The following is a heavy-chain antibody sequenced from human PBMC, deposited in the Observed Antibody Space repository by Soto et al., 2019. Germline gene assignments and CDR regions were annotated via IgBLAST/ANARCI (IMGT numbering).Heavy chain of an antibody. CDR2: IYYSGST. CDR1: GGSISSYY. J-gene: IGHJ3*02. Sequence: SETLSLTCTVSGGSISSYYWSWIRQPPGKGLEWIGYIYYSGSTNYNPSLKSRVTISVDTSKNQFSLKLSSVTAADTAVYYCARDLVGSGWWRVGAFDIWGQGTMVTVSS. V-gene: IGHV4-59*01. D-gene: IGHD6-19*01. CDR3: ARDLVGSGWWRVGAFDI.